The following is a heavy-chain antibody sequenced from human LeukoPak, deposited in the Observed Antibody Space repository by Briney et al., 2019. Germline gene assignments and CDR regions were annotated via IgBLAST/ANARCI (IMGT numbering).Heavy chain of an antibody. Sequence: PGGSLRLSCAASGFTFSSYGMSWVRQAPGKGLEWVTAISGSGGSTYYADSVKGRFTISRDNSKNTLYLQMNSLRAEDTAVYYCAKGYSSGWYFAGFCDCWGQGTLVTVSS. V-gene: IGHV3-23*01. D-gene: IGHD6-19*01. CDR1: GFTFSSYG. J-gene: IGHJ4*02. CDR2: ISGSGGST. CDR3: AKGYSSGWYFAGFCDC.